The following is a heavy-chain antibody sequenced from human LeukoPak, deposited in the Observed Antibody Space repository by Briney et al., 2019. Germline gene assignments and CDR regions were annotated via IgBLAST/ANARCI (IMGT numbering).Heavy chain of an antibody. CDR2: ISGSDGTT. V-gene: IGHV3-21*06. Sequence: PGGSLRLSCAASGFRFRTHPMSWVRQAPGKGLEWVSFISGSDGTTHYADSVKGRFTISRDNAKNSLYLQMNSLRAEDTAVYYCARDEGSWEPLYLTLWGQGTLVTVSS. D-gene: IGHD1-26*01. CDR1: GFRFRTHP. J-gene: IGHJ4*02. CDR3: ARDEGSWEPLYLTL.